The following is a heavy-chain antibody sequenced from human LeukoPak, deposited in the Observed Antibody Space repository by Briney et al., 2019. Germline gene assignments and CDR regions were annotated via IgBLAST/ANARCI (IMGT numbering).Heavy chain of an antibody. CDR2: ISWDGGST. CDR1: GFTFDDYT. Sequence: GGSLRLSCAASGFTFDDYTLHWVRQAPGKGLEWVSLISWDGGSTYYADSVKGRFTISRDNSKNSLYLQMNSLRTEDTALYYCCSSSGYYAPSHWGQGTLVTVSS. J-gene: IGHJ4*02. CDR3: CSSSGYYAPSH. V-gene: IGHV3-43*01. D-gene: IGHD3-22*01.